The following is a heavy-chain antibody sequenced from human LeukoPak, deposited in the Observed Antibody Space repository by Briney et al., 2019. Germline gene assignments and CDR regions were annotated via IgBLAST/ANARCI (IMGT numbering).Heavy chain of an antibody. D-gene: IGHD1-26*01. Sequence: SETLSLTCTVSGGSISSYYWSWIRQPPGKGLEWIGYIYYSGSTNYNPSLKSRVTISVDTSKNQFSLKLSSVTAADTPVYYCARDREATFDYWGQGTLVTVSS. CDR2: IYYSGST. V-gene: IGHV4-59*01. CDR3: ARDREATFDY. J-gene: IGHJ4*02. CDR1: GGSISSYY.